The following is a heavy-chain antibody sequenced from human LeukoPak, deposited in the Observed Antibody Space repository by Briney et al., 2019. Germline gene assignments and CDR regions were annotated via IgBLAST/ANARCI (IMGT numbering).Heavy chain of an antibody. Sequence: ASVKVSCKASGYTFTSYGISWVRQAPGQGLEWMGWISAHNGNTNYAQKLQGRVTMTTDTSTSTAYMDLRSLRSDDTAVYYCARGPGFRGEVLAWFDPWGQGTLVTVSS. CDR1: GYTFTSYG. J-gene: IGHJ5*02. CDR3: ARGPGFRGEVLAWFDP. CDR2: ISAHNGNT. D-gene: IGHD3-10*01. V-gene: IGHV1-18*01.